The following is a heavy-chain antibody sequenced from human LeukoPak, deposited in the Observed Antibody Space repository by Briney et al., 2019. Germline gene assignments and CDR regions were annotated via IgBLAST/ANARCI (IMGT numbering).Heavy chain of an antibody. Sequence: GGSLRLSCTASGFTFGDYTMSWVRQAPGKGLEWVGFIRSKAYGGTTEYAASVKGRFTISRDDSKSIAYLQMNSLKTEDTAVYYCSGELAFDYWGQGTLVTVSS. CDR2: IRSKAYGGTT. CDR3: SGELAFDY. CDR1: GFTFGDYT. V-gene: IGHV3-49*04. J-gene: IGHJ4*02. D-gene: IGHD6-6*01.